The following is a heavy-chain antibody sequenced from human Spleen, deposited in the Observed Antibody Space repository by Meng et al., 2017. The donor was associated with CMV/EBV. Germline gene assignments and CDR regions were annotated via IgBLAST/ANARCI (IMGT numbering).Heavy chain of an antibody. CDR3: ARDSGYCTSDSCHNYFDP. CDR2: IIPVVGMA. Sequence: TFGRDTVTWVRQAPGQGREWMGRIIPVVGMANYAQKFQGRVTMTADKSTKTAYMELSSLRSEDTAVYYCARDSGYCTSDSCHNYFDPWGQGTLVTVSS. D-gene: IGHD2-2*01. CDR1: TFGRDT. V-gene: IGHV1-69*04. J-gene: IGHJ5*02.